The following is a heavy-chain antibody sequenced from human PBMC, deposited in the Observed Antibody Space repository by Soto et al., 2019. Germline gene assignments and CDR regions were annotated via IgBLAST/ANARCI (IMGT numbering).Heavy chain of an antibody. Sequence: GGSLRLSCAASGFTFSNAWMNWVRQAPGKGLEWVGRIKSKTDGGTTDYAAPVKGRFTISRDDSKNTLYLQMNSPKTEDTAVYYCTTGFRDCSSTSCYDPYYGMDVWGQGTTVTVSS. CDR3: TTGFRDCSSTSCYDPYYGMDV. D-gene: IGHD2-2*01. J-gene: IGHJ6*02. CDR1: GFTFSNAW. V-gene: IGHV3-15*07. CDR2: IKSKTDGGTT.